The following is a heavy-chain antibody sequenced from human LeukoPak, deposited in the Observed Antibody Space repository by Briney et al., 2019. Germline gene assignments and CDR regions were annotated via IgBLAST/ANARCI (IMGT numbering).Heavy chain of an antibody. J-gene: IGHJ4*02. D-gene: IGHD6-6*01. CDR2: IYYSGST. CDR3: ARAAPLPDPKYSSSRRGYFDY. Sequence: PSETLSLTCTVSGGSISSHYWSWIRQPPGKGLEWIGYIYYSGSTNYNPSLKSRVTISVDTSKNQFSLKLSSVTAADTAVYYCARAAPLPDPKYSSSRRGYFDYWGQGTLVTVSS. V-gene: IGHV4-59*11. CDR1: GGSISSHY.